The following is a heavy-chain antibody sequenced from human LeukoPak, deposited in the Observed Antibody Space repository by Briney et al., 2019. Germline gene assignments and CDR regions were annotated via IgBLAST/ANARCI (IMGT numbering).Heavy chain of an antibody. V-gene: IGHV4-34*01. J-gene: IGHJ4*02. CDR1: GGSFSGYY. Sequence: KPSETLSLTCAVYGGSFSGYYWSWIRQPPGKGLEWIGEINHSGSTNYNPSLKSRVTISVDTSKNQFSLKLSSVTAADTAVYYCAREPRVLNFDYWGQGTLVTVSS. CDR3: AREPRVLNFDY. CDR2: INHSGST.